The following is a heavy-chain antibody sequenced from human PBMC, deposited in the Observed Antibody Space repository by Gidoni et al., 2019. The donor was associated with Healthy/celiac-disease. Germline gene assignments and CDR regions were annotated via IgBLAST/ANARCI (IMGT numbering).Heavy chain of an antibody. J-gene: IGHJ6*02. D-gene: IGHD3-10*01. V-gene: IGHV4-34*01. CDR2: INHSGST. CDR3: ATGLLWFGELSHYYYGMDV. Sequence: QVQLQQWGAGLLKPSETLSLTCAVYGGSFSGYYWSWIRQPPGKGLEWIGEINHSGSTNYNPSLKSRVTISVDTSKNQFSLKLSSVTAADTAVYYCATGLLWFGELSHYYYGMDVWGQGTTVTVSS. CDR1: GGSFSGYY.